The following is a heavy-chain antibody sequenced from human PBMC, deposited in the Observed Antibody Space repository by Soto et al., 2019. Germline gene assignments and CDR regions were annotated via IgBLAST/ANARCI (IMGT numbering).Heavy chain of an antibody. Sequence: HPGGSLRLSCAVSGFTFGNYWMHWVRQAPGKGLVWVSRVSPDGRTATYADSVKGRFTISRDNAKSTLYLQMNSLRAEDTAVYYCADSWLPTSIWGRGTLVTVSS. CDR2: VSPDGRTA. J-gene: IGHJ4*02. CDR3: ADSWLPTSI. D-gene: IGHD5-12*01. V-gene: IGHV3-74*01. CDR1: GFTFGNYW.